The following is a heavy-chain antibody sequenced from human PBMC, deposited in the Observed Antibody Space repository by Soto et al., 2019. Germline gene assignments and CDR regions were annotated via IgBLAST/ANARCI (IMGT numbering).Heavy chain of an antibody. J-gene: IGHJ4*02. Sequence: ASMKVSCKASGYTFTSYYMHWVRQAPGQGREWMGIINPSGGSTSYAQKFQGRVTMTRDTSTSTVYMELSSLRSEDTAVYYCARSNFAYSSYDYWGQGTLVTVSS. CDR1: GYTFTSYY. D-gene: IGHD6-6*01. V-gene: IGHV1-46*03. CDR2: INPSGGST. CDR3: ARSNFAYSSYDY.